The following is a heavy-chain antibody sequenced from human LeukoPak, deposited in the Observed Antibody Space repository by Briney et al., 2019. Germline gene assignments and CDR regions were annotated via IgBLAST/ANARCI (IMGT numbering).Heavy chain of an antibody. CDR1: AFTFKNAW. CDR2: IKSIPDGGTT. V-gene: IGHV3-15*01. Sequence: GGSLRLSCAASAFTFKNAWMNWVRQAPGKGLEWVGRIKSIPDGGTTDYAAPVKGRSTISRDDSKDTLFLQMNSLNTEDTAVYYCTTGRGFLAPHDFWGQGTLVTVSS. J-gene: IGHJ4*02. D-gene: IGHD2/OR15-2a*01. CDR3: TTGRGFLAPHDF.